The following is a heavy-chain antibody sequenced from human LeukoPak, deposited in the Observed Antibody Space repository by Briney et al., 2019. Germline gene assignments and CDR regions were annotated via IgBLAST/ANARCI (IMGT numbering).Heavy chain of an antibody. CDR3: AKGSTYNILTDNLDY. CDR1: GFTFDDYV. D-gene: IGHD3-9*01. J-gene: IGHJ4*02. V-gene: IGHV3-43*01. CDR2: VGWGGVTT. Sequence: GGSLRLSCAASGFTFDDYVMHWVRQAPGKGLEWVSLVGWGGVTTHYADSVKGRFTISRDNTKNSLYLQMNSLRTEPTAVYYCAKGSTYNILTDNLDYWGQGTLVTVPS.